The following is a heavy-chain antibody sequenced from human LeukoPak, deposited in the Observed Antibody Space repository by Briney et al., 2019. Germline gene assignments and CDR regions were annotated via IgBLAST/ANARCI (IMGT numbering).Heavy chain of an antibody. Sequence: QTGGSLRLSCAASGFTFSSYAMHWVRQAPGKGLEWVAVISYDGSNKYYADSVKGRFTISRDNSKNTLYLQMNSLRAEDTAIYYCAKGSAQWELYDYWGQGTLVTVSS. J-gene: IGHJ4*02. CDR2: ISYDGSNK. D-gene: IGHD4-23*01. V-gene: IGHV3-30-3*01. CDR3: AKGSAQWELYDY. CDR1: GFTFSSYA.